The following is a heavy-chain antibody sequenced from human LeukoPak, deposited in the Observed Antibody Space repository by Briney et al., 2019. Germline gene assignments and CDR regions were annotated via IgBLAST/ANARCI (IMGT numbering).Heavy chain of an antibody. CDR3: ARDTSVVVTAKAQGY. J-gene: IGHJ4*02. CDR1: GFTVSSNY. Sequence: GGSLRLSCAASGFTVSSNYMSWVRQAPGQGLEWVAVISYDGSNKYYADSVKGRFTISRDNSKNTLYLQMNSLRAEDTAVYYCARDTSVVVTAKAQGYWGQGTLVTVSS. V-gene: IGHV3-30-3*01. CDR2: ISYDGSNK. D-gene: IGHD2-21*02.